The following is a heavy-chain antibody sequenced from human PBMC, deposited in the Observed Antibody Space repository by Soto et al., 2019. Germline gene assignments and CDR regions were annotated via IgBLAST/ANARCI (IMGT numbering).Heavy chain of an antibody. CDR1: GYTFTGYY. CDR2: INPNSGGT. Sequence: GASVKVSCKVSGYTFTGYYMHWVRQAPGQGLEWMGWINPNSGGTNYAQKFQGRVTMTRDTSISTAYMELSRLRSDDTAVYYCARDQKQWLVRKPDYWGQGTLVTVSS. CDR3: ARDQKQWLVRKPDY. D-gene: IGHD6-19*01. J-gene: IGHJ4*02. V-gene: IGHV1-2*02.